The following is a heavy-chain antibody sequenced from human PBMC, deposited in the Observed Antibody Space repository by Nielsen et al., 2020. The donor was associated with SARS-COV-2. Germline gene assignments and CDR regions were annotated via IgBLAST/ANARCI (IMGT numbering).Heavy chain of an antibody. J-gene: IGHJ6*02. CDR1: GNTFTDYY. Sequence: ASVKVSCKASGNTFTDYYMHWVRQAPGQGLEWMGWINPNSGGTNYAQKFQGRVTMTRDTSISTAYMELSRLRSDDTAVYYCARVELPPSYYYYGMDVWGQGTTVTVSS. V-gene: IGHV1-2*02. D-gene: IGHD1-7*01. CDR3: ARVELPPSYYYYGMDV. CDR2: INPNSGGT.